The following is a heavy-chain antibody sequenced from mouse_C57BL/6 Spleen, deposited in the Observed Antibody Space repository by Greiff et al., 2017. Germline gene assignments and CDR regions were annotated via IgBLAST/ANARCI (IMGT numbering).Heavy chain of an antibody. CDR3: ARPYDGYYPRYFDY. D-gene: IGHD2-3*01. CDR1: GYAFSSYW. Sequence: VQLQQSGAELVKPGASVKISCKASGYAFSSYWMNWVKQRPGKGLEWIGQIYPGDGDTNYNGKFKGKATLTADKSSSTAYMQLSSLTSEDSAVYFCARPYDGYYPRYFDYWGQGTTLTVSS. J-gene: IGHJ2*01. V-gene: IGHV1-80*01. CDR2: IYPGDGDT.